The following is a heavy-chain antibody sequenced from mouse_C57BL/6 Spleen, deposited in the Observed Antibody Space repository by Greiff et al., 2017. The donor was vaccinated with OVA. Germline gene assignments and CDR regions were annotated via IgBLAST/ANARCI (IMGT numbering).Heavy chain of an antibody. CDR3: ARPLITTVVAPFDY. V-gene: IGHV5-17*01. CDR2: ISSGSSTI. CDR1: GFTFSDYG. J-gene: IGHJ2*01. D-gene: IGHD1-1*01. Sequence: DVKLVESGGGLVKPGGSLKLSCAASGFTFSDYGMHWVRQAPEKGLEWVAYISSGSSTIYYADTVKGRFTISRDNAKNTLFLQMTSLRSEDTAMYYCARPLITTVVAPFDYWGQGTTLTVSS.